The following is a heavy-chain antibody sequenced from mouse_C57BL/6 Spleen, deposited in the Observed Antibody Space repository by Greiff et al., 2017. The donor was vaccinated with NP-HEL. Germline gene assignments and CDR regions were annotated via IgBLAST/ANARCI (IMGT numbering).Heavy chain of an antibody. CDR1: GYAFSSSW. Sequence: VQLQQSGPELVKPGASVKISCKASGYAFSSSWMNWVKQRPGKGLEWIGRIYPGDGDTNYNGKFKGKATLTADKSSSTAYMQLSSLTSEDSAVYFCARKSWENYFDYWGQGTTLTVSS. D-gene: IGHD4-1*01. CDR3: ARKSWENYFDY. V-gene: IGHV1-82*01. CDR2: IYPGDGDT. J-gene: IGHJ2*01.